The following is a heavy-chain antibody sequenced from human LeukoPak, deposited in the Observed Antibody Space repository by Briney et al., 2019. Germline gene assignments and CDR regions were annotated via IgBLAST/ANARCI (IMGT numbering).Heavy chain of an antibody. CDR1: GGSISSSSYY. J-gene: IGHJ6*02. D-gene: IGHD5-24*01. Sequence: PSETLSLTCTVSGGSISSSSYYWGWIRQPPGKGLEWIGSIYYSGSTYYSPSLKSRVTISVDTSKNQFSLKLSSVTAADTAVYYCARRTKEMAPYYYYGMDVWGQGTTVTVSS. V-gene: IGHV4-39*01. CDR3: ARRTKEMAPYYYYGMDV. CDR2: IYYSGST.